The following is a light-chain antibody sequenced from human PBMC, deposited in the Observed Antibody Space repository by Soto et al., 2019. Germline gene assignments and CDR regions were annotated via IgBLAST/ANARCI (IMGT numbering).Light chain of an antibody. CDR2: DVS. V-gene: IGLV2-14*01. CDR1: SSDVAAYNF. Sequence: QSVLTQPASVSGSPGQSVAISCTGTSSDVAAYNFVSWYQQHPGKAPNLMVFDVSNRPSGVSDRFSGSKSGNTASLTISGLHAEDEADYYCSSYTRGGNYVFGTGTKLTVL. CDR3: SSYTRGGNYV. J-gene: IGLJ1*01.